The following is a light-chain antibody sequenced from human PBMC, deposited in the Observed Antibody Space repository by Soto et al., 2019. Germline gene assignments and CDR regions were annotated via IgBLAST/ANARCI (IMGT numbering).Light chain of an antibody. J-gene: IGKJ1*01. V-gene: IGKV1-17*02. CDR3: LQHNSFPRT. Sequence: DIQMTQSPSSLSASVGDRVTITCRASQGIRIDLGWFQQRPGKAPKRLIYGASSLQSGVPSRFSGSGSGTEFTLTISNLQPEDFATYHCLQHNSFPRTFGQGTKVDIK. CDR2: GAS. CDR1: QGIRID.